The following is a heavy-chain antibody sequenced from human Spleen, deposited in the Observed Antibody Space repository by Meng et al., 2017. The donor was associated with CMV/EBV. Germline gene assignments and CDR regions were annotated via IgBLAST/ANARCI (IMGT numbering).Heavy chain of an antibody. CDR2: FDPEDGET. J-gene: IGHJ6*02. V-gene: IGHV1-24*01. Sequence: ASVKVSCKVSGNTLTDLSIHWVRQAPGKGLEWMGGFDPEDGETRYAQRFQGRVTMTEDTATETAYMELRSLRSDDTAVYYCARDNGEDFWSGYSIYYYYYGMDVWGQGTTVTVSS. D-gene: IGHD3-3*01. CDR3: ARDNGEDFWSGYSIYYYYYGMDV. CDR1: GNTLTDLS.